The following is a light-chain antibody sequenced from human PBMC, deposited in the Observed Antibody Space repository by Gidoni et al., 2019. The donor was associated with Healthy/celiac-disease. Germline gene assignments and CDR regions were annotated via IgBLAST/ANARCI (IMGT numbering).Light chain of an antibody. CDR1: QSLLQSNGYNY. CDR3: MQALQTLWT. CDR2: LGS. V-gene: IGKV2-28*01. Sequence: DIVMTQSPLSLPVTPGAPASISCRSSQSLLQSNGYNYLDWYLQKPGQSPQLLIYLGSNRASGVPDRFSGSGSGTDFTLKISRVEAEDVGVYYCMQALQTLWTFGQGTKVEIK. J-gene: IGKJ1*01.